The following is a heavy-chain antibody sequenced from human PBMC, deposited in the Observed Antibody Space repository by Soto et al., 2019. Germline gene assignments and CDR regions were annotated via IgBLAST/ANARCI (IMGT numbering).Heavy chain of an antibody. J-gene: IGHJ4*02. CDR1: GGSISSGDYY. D-gene: IGHD3-3*01. CDR2: IYYSGST. Sequence: PSETLSLTCTVSGGSISSGDYYWSWIRQPPGKGLEWIGYIYYSGSTYYNPSLKSRVTISVDTSKNQFSLKLSSVTAADTAVYYCGAFGWSRYKFDYWGQGTQVTVSS. CDR3: GAFGWSRYKFDY. V-gene: IGHV4-30-4*01.